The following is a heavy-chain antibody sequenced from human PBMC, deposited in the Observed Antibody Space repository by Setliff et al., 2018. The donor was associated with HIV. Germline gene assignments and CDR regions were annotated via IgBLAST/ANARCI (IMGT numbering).Heavy chain of an antibody. CDR3: ARHLYFASGSYYNPLFFDY. V-gene: IGHV4-38-2*01. Sequence: SSETLSLTCAVSGFSISGGSYWGWIRQPPGKGLEWIASIYHSGSTYYNPSLKSRVTISADTSKRQFSLKLSSVTAADTAVYYCARHLYFASGSYYNPLFFDYWGQGTLVTV. CDR1: GFSISGGSY. CDR2: IYHSGST. J-gene: IGHJ4*02. D-gene: IGHD3-10*01.